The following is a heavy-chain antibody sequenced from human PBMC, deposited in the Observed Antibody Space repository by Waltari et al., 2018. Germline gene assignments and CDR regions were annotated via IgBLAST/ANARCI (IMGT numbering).Heavy chain of an antibody. CDR1: GGSFSGYY. J-gene: IGHJ4*02. V-gene: IGHV4-34*01. Sequence: QVQLQQWGAGLLKPSETLSLSCAVYGGSFSGYYWSWIRQPPGKGLEWIGEINHSGSTNYNPCRKSRVTISVDTSKNQVALKLSSVTAADTAVYYCARVGSSSSLVDYWGQGTLVTVSS. CDR2: INHSGST. CDR3: ARVGSSSSLVDY. D-gene: IGHD6-6*01.